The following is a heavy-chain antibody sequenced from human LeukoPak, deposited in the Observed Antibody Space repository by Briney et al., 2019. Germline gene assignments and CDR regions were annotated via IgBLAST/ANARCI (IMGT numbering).Heavy chain of an antibody. CDR3: VRDSSRSYVY. Sequence: GGSLRLSCAASGFTFSSYAMSWVRQAPGKGLEWVSGISGSGGSTYYADSVKGRFTISRDNSKNTLYLQMNSLRAEDTAVYYCVRDSSRSYVYWGQGTLVTVSS. J-gene: IGHJ4*02. V-gene: IGHV3-23*01. CDR1: GFTFSSYA. D-gene: IGHD6-13*01. CDR2: ISGSGGST.